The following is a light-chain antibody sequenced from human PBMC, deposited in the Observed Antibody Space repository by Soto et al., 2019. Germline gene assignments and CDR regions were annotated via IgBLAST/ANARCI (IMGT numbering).Light chain of an antibody. CDR2: GAS. Sequence: EILLTQSPGTPSLSPGERATFSCRASQSVSSNLAWYQQKPGQAPRLLIYGASIRATGIPARFSGSGSGTELTLTISSLHPEDFAVYYCQHYNNWPPWTFGQGTKVYIK. V-gene: IGKV3-15*01. J-gene: IGKJ1*01. CDR1: QSVSSN. CDR3: QHYNNWPPWT.